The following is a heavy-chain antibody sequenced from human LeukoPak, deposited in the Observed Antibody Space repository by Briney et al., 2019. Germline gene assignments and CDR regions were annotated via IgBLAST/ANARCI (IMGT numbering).Heavy chain of an antibody. CDR3: ARDLGSFDY. CDR2: IYDSGST. Sequence: SETLSLTCTVSGGSISSYYWSWIRQPPGKGLEWIGYIYDSGSTNYNPSLKSRVTISVDTSKNQFSLKLNSVTPEDTAVYYCARDLGSFDYWGQGTLVTVSS. CDR1: GGSISSYY. J-gene: IGHJ4*02. V-gene: IGHV4-59*12. D-gene: IGHD1-26*01.